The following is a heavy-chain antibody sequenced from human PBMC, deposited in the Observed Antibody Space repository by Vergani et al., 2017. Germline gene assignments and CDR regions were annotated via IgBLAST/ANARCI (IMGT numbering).Heavy chain of an antibody. CDR3: AREGEAPHGLSAFDI. D-gene: IGHD3-16*01. CDR1: GGSISSGGYY. Sequence: QVQLQQWGAGLLKPSQTLSLTCTVSGGSISSGGYYWSWIRQHPGKGLEWIGYIYYSGSTYYNPSLQSRVTISVDTSKNQFSLTLSSVTAADTAVYYCAREGEAPHGLSAFDIWGQGTMVTVSS. CDR2: IYYSGST. V-gene: IGHV4-31*03. J-gene: IGHJ3*02.